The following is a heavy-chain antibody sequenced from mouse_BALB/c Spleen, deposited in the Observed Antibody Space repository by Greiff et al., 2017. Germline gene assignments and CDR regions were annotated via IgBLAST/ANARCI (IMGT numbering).Heavy chain of an antibody. CDR3: ASPLTGTVYAMDY. CDR1: GFTFSSYG. CDR2: ISSGGSYT. J-gene: IGHJ4*01. Sequence: EVKLMESGGDLVKPGGSLKLSCAASGFTFSSYGMSWVRQTPDKRLEWVATISSGGSYTYYPDSVKGRFTISRDNAKNTLYLQMSSLKSEDTAMYYCASPLTGTVYAMDYWGQGTSVTVSS. D-gene: IGHD4-1*01. V-gene: IGHV5-6*01.